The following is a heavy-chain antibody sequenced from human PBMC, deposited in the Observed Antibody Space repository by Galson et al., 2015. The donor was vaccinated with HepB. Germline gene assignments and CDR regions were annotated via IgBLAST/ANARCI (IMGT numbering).Heavy chain of an antibody. CDR2: ISRSSSTI. D-gene: IGHD3-22*01. Sequence: SLRLSCAVSEFTFRSYSMNWVRQAPGKGLEWVSYISRSSSTIYYADSVKSRFTISRDNAKNSLYLQMNSLRDKDTAVYYCARDLLPYSDSSGLGYWGQGTLVTVSS. CDR1: EFTFRSYS. J-gene: IGHJ4*02. V-gene: IGHV3-48*02. CDR3: ARDLLPYSDSSGLGY.